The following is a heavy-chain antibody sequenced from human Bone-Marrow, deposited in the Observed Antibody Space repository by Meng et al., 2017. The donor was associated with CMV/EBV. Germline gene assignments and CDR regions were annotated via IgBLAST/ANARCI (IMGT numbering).Heavy chain of an antibody. J-gene: IGHJ4*02. CDR2: VSGSDRET. D-gene: IGHD3/OR15-3a*01. Sequence: GESLKISCAASGFTFSNYAMNWVRQAPGKGLEWVSAVSGSDRETFYADSVKGRFSISRDNSDNMLFLHMNSLRAEDAAIYYCAIDGQHYGFLTGYPYWGQGTLVTVSS. CDR1: GFTFSNYA. CDR3: AIDGQHYGFLTGYPY. V-gene: IGHV3-23*01.